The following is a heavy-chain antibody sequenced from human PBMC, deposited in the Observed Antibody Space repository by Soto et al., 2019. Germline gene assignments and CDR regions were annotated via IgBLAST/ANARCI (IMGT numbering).Heavy chain of an antibody. Sequence: SETLSLTCAVSGGSISSSNWWSWVRQPPGKGLEWIGEIYHSGSTNYNPSLKSRVTISVDKSKNQFSLKLSSVTAADTAVYYCARDGAIFGVDVYYYGMDVWGQGTTVTVSS. V-gene: IGHV4-4*02. D-gene: IGHD3-3*01. CDR1: GGSISSSNW. CDR2: IYHSGST. J-gene: IGHJ6*02. CDR3: ARDGAIFGVDVYYYGMDV.